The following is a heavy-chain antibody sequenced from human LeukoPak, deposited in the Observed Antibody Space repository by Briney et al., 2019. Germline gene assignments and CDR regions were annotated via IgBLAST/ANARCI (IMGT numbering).Heavy chain of an antibody. CDR3: ASPYYYDSSGYYSRYFDY. V-gene: IGHV4-30-2*02. CDR2: IYHSGST. J-gene: IGHJ4*02. D-gene: IGHD3-22*01. Sequence: SQTLSLTCAVSGGSISSGGYSWSWIRQPPGKGLEWIGYIYHSGSTYYNPSLKSRVTISVDTSKNQFSLKLSSVTAADTAVYYCASPYYYDSSGYYSRYFDYWGQGTLVTVSS. CDR1: GGSISSGGYS.